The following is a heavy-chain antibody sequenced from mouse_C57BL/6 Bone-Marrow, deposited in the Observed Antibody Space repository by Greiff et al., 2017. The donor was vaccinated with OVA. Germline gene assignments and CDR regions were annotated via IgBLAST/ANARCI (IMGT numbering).Heavy chain of an antibody. J-gene: IGHJ2*01. D-gene: IGHD3-2*02. CDR3: ARRDFDSSGYVGGYYFDY. CDR2: INPNYGTT. V-gene: IGHV1-39*01. CDR1: GYSFTDYN. Sequence: VHVKQSGPELVKPGASVKISCKASGYSFTDYNMNWVKQSNGKSLEWIGVINPNYGTTSYNQKFKGKATLTVDQSSSTAYMQLNSLTSEDSAVYYCARRDFDSSGYVGGYYFDYWGQGTTLTVSS.